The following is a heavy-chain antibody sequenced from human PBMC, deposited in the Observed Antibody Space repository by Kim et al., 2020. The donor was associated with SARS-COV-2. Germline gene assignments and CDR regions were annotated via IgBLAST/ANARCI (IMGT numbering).Heavy chain of an antibody. CDR1: GASITSSSHY. CDR2: IYYVGST. Sequence: SETLSLTCTVSGASITSSSHYWGWIRQPQGKGLEWIGSIYYVGSTYYNPSLKRRVAISVDTSKHQFSLKLSSVTAADTAVYYCARRGVGEMKYWGQGTLVTVSS. CDR3: ARRGVGEMKY. D-gene: IGHD3-16*01. V-gene: IGHV4-39*01. J-gene: IGHJ4*02.